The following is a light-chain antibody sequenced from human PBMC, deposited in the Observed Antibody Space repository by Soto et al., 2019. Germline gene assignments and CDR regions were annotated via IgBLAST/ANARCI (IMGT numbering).Light chain of an antibody. V-gene: IGKV3-15*01. Sequence: EIGMTQSPATLSLSPGERATLSCRASQSVSSNLAWYQQKPGQAPRLLISDASTRATGIPDRFSGSGSGTEFTLTISSLQYEDFAVYYCQHYNDLPLTFGQGTKVEIK. J-gene: IGKJ1*01. CDR3: QHYNDLPLT. CDR1: QSVSSN. CDR2: DAS.